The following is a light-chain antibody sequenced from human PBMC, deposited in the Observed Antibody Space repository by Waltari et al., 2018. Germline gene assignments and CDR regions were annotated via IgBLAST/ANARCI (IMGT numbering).Light chain of an antibody. CDR3: QQYYSAPYT. V-gene: IGKV4-1*01. J-gene: IGKJ2*01. CDR2: WAS. CDR1: QSVLYTSNYHNY. Sequence: DIVMTQSPDSLSVSLGERATINCKSSQSVLYTSNYHNYLAWYQQKPGQPPKLLLYWASTRESGVPDRFSGSGSGTDFTLSISTLQAEDVAVYYCQQYYSAPYTFGQGT.